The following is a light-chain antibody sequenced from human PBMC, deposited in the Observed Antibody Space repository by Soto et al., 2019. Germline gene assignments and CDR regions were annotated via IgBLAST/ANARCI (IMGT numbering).Light chain of an antibody. CDR1: QSVRSGY. CDR2: GAS. J-gene: IGKJ1*01. V-gene: IGKV3-20*01. CDR3: QQYGGSPQT. Sequence: EIVLPTLQAPLFLSQGERATLSCRASQSVRSGYLAWYQQKPGQAPRLLIYGASSRATGIPDRFSGSGSGTDFTLTIRRLEPEDFAVYYCQQYGGSPQTFGQGTKVDIK.